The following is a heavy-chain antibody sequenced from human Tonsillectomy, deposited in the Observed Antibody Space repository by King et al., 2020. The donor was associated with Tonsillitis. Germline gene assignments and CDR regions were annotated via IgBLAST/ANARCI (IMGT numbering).Heavy chain of an antibody. CDR1: GGSISSYY. V-gene: IGHV4-59*08. CDR2: IYYSGST. CDR3: AVGSSNWNDVAAFNI. D-gene: IGHD1-20*01. J-gene: IGHJ3*02. Sequence: QLQESGPGLVKPSETLSLTCTVSGGSISSYYWSWIRQPPGKGLEWIGYIYYSGSTNYSPSLKSRVTISVDMSKNQFSLKLNSLTAADTAVDYCAVGSSNWNDVAAFNIWGQGTTVTVSS.